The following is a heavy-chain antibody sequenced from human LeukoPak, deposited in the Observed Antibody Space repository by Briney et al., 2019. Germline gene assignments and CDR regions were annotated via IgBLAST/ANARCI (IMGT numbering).Heavy chain of an antibody. V-gene: IGHV1-8*03. Sequence: ASVKVSSKASGYTFTIYDINWVRQAPGQGLEWMGWMNPNSGNTGYAQKFQGRVTITRNTSISTAYMELSSLRSEDTAVYYCARGPVTTSLNYYYYYMDVWGKGTTVTVSS. D-gene: IGHD4-11*01. CDR2: MNPNSGNT. CDR3: ARGPVTTSLNYYYYYMDV. J-gene: IGHJ6*03. CDR1: GYTFTIYD.